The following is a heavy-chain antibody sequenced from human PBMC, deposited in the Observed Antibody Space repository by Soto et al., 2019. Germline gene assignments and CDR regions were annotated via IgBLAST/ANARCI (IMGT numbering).Heavy chain of an antibody. J-gene: IGHJ3*02. CDR2: INSDGSST. CDR3: ARDWGYCSSTSCYSRPDAFDI. CDR1: GFTFSSYW. V-gene: IGHV3-74*01. Sequence: PGGSLRLSCAASGFTFSSYWMHWVRQAPGKGLVWVSRINSDGSSTSYADSVKGRFTISRDNAKNTLYLQMNSPRAEDTAVYYCARDWGYCSSTSCYSRPDAFDIWGQGTMVTVSS. D-gene: IGHD2-2*01.